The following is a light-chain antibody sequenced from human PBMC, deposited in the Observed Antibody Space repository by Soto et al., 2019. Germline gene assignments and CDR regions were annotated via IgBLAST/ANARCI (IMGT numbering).Light chain of an antibody. CDR2: GAS. CDR1: QAISGNY. V-gene: IGKV3-20*01. CDR3: QQYNKWPPIT. Sequence: EIVLTQSPGTLSLSPGEGASLSCRASQAISGNYLAWYQHKPGQAPRLLMYGASSRATGIPDRFSGSGSGTEFTLIISSLQSEDFAVYYCQQYNKWPPITFGQGTRLEIK. J-gene: IGKJ5*01.